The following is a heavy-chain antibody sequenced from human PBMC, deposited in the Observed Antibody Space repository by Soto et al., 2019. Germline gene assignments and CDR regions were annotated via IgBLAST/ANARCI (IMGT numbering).Heavy chain of an antibody. CDR2: ISYDGSNK. Sequence: QVQLVESGGGVVQPGRSLRLSCAASGFTFSSYGMHWVRQAPGKGLEWVAVISYDGSNKYYADSVKGRFTISRDNSKNTLYLQMNSLRAEDTAVYYCAKLRVGYWGQGTLVTVSS. J-gene: IGHJ4*02. D-gene: IGHD2-2*01. CDR1: GFTFSSYG. CDR3: AKLRVGY. V-gene: IGHV3-30*18.